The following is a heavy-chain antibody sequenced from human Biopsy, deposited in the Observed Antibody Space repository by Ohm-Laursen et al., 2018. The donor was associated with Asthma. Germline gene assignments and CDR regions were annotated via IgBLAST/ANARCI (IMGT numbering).Heavy chain of an antibody. J-gene: IGHJ3*02. CDR1: GFTFSSYG. V-gene: IGHV3-33*06. CDR3: AKERYYDFWSGYTI. D-gene: IGHD3-3*01. Sequence: SLRLSCTASGFTFSSYGRHWVRQAPGKGLEWVAVIWYDGSNKYYADSVKGRFTISRDNSKNTLYLQMNSLRAEDTAVYYCAKERYYDFWSGYTIWGQGTMVTVSS. CDR2: IWYDGSNK.